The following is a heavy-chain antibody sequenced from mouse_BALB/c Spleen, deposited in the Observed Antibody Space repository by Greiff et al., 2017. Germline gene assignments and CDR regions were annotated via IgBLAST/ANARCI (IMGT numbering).Heavy chain of an antibody. Sequence: EVQRVESGGGLVQPGGSRKLSCAASGFTFSSFGMHWVRQAPEKGLEWVAYISSGSSTIYYADTVKGRFTISRDNPKNTLFLQMTSLRSEDTAMYYCARGYRYDERGYAMDYWGQGTSVTVSS. CDR2: ISSGSSTI. D-gene: IGHD2-14*01. J-gene: IGHJ4*01. CDR3: ARGYRYDERGYAMDY. V-gene: IGHV5-17*02. CDR1: GFTFSSFG.